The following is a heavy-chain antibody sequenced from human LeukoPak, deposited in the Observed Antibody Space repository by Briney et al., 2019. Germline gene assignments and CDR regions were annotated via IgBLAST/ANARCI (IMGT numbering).Heavy chain of an antibody. CDR1: GSSISSSSYY. D-gene: IGHD4-17*01. CDR3: ARITVTTGGVDY. Sequence: SETLSLTCTVSGSSISSSSYYWGWIRQPPGKGLEWIGSLYYSGSTYYNPSLKSRVTISVDTSKNQFSLKLSSVTAADTAVYYCARITVTTGGVDYWGQGTLVTVSS. V-gene: IGHV4-39*01. J-gene: IGHJ4*02. CDR2: LYYSGST.